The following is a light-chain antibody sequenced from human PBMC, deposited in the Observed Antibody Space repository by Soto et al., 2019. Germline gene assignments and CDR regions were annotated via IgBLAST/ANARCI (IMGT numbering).Light chain of an antibody. CDR3: CSHAGTYVV. CDR1: SSDVGGYDY. V-gene: IGLV2-11*01. J-gene: IGLJ2*01. Sequence: QSVLTQPRSVSGSPGQSVTISCTGTSSDVGGYDYVSWYQQRPGKAPKVMIYDVNKWPSGVPDRFYGSKSGNMAFLTISGLQAEDEGDYYCCSHAGTYVVCGPGTKVTV. CDR2: DVN.